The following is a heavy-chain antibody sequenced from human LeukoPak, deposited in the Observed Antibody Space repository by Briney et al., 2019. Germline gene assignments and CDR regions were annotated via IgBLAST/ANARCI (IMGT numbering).Heavy chain of an antibody. CDR2: IKQDGSEK. D-gene: IGHD1-26*01. V-gene: IGHV3-7*01. J-gene: IGHJ5*02. Sequence: GGSLRLSCAASDFTFSRYWMTWVRRAPGKGLEWVANIKQDGSEKNYVDSVKGRFTISRDNSKNSLYLRMNSLRAEDTAVYYCARDFAPPGMVASAFDPWGQGTLVTVSS. CDR3: ARDFAPPGMVASAFDP. CDR1: DFTFSRYW.